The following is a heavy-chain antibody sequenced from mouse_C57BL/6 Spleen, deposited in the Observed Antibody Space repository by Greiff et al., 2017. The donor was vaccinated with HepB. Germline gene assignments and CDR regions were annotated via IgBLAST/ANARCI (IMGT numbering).Heavy chain of an antibody. CDR3: ARVYDYDPFAY. V-gene: IGHV5-4*03. CDR1: GFTFSSYA. D-gene: IGHD2-4*01. J-gene: IGHJ3*01. Sequence: EVKLMESGGGLVKPGGSLKLSCAASGFTFSSYAMSWVRQTPEKRLEWVATISDGGSYTYYPDNVKGRFTISRDNAKNNLYLQMSHLKYEDTAMYYCARVYDYDPFAYWGQGTLVTVSA. CDR2: ISDGGSYT.